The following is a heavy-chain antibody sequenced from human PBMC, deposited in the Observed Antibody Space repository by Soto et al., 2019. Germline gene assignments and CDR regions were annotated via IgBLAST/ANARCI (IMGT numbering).Heavy chain of an antibody. CDR3: VRGRDGHNSYYFDH. CDR1: GVTFSSYA. CDR2: IIPIIDTT. Sequence: QVELVQSGAEVKKPGSSVKVSCKASGVTFSSYAINWVRQAPGQGLEWIGGIIPIIDTTNYAQKFQGRVKVTADESTRTTYMELSSLRSEDTAVYYCVRGRDGHNSYYFDHWCPVTQVAVSS. V-gene: IGHV1-69*01. J-gene: IGHJ4*02.